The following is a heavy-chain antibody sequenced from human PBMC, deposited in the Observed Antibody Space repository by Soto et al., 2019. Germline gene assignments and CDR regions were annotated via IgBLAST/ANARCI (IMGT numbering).Heavy chain of an antibody. D-gene: IGHD4-17*01. J-gene: IGHJ4*02. CDR2: ISSSSSYI. Sequence: PGGSLRLSCAASGFTFSSYSMNWVRQAPGKGLEWVSSISSSSSYIYYADSVKGRFTISRDNAKNSLYLQMNSLRAEDTAVYYCARAGVYGDFLYFDYWGQGTLVTVSS. CDR1: GFTFSSYS. CDR3: ARAGVYGDFLYFDY. V-gene: IGHV3-21*01.